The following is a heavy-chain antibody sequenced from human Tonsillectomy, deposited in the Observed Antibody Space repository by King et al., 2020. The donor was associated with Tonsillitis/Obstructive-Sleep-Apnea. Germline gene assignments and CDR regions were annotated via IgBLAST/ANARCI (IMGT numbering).Heavy chain of an antibody. CDR1: GDSVSSNSAA. V-gene: IGHV6-1*01. CDR3: AREPDCSSTSCYVGAFDI. J-gene: IGHJ3*02. CDR2: TYYRSKWYN. D-gene: IGHD2-2*01. Sequence: VQLQQSGPGLVKPSQTLSLTCAISGDSVSSNSAAWNWIRQSPSRGLEWLGRTYYRSKWYNDYAGSVKSRITINPDTSKNQFSLQLNSVTPEETAVYYCAREPDCSSTSCYVGAFDIWGQGTMVTVSS.